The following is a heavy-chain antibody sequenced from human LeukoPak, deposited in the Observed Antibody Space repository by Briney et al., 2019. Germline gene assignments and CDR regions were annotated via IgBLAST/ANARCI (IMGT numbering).Heavy chain of an antibody. CDR1: GFTLSSYG. V-gene: IGHV3-30*02. CDR2: IRYDGSNK. CDR3: AREKFDY. Sequence: PGGSLRLSCAASGFTLSSYGMHWVRQAPGKGLEWVAFIRYDGSNKYYADSVKGRFTISRDNSKNTLYLQMNSLSVEDTAVYYCAREKFDYWGQGTLVTVSS. J-gene: IGHJ4*02.